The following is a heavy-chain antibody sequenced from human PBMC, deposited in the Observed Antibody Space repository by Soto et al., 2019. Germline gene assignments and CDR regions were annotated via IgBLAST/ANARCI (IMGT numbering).Heavy chain of an antibody. Sequence: SETLSLTCTVSGGSTSSDNYWSWIRQPPGKGLEWIGHIYYSGNTDYNPSLKSRLAISIDTSKNQFSLKLSSVTAADTAVYFCAREGGESSNGLYYFDSWGQGSLLTVS. V-gene: IGHV4-30-4*01. J-gene: IGHJ4*02. CDR1: GGSTSSDNY. CDR3: AREGGESSNGLYYFDS. D-gene: IGHD2-8*01. CDR2: IYYSGNT.